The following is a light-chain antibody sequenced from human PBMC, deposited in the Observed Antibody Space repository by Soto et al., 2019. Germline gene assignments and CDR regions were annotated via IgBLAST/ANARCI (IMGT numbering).Light chain of an antibody. CDR1: SSDVGGYNY. CDR2: EVS. CDR3: SSSTSSSTPWV. Sequence: QSALTQPASVSGSPGQSITISCTGTSSDVGGYNYVSWYQQHPGKAPKLMIYEVSNRPSGVSNGFSGSKSGNTASLTISGLQAEDEADYYCSSSTSSSTPWVFGGGTELTVL. J-gene: IGLJ3*02. V-gene: IGLV2-14*01.